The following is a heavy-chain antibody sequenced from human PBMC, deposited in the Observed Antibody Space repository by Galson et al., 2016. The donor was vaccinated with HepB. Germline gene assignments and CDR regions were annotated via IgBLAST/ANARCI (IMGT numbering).Heavy chain of an antibody. CDR1: GGTFSTYA. CDR2: IIPILGTP. Sequence: SVKVSCKAPGGTFSTYAFNWVRQAPGQGLEWMGGIIPILGTPNYAQNFQGRVTITADESTSTAYMELSSLRSEDTAVYYCARDGGGSGTSDFGYWGQGTLVTVSS. D-gene: IGHD2-2*01. CDR3: ARDGGGSGTSDFGY. V-gene: IGHV1-69*13. J-gene: IGHJ4*02.